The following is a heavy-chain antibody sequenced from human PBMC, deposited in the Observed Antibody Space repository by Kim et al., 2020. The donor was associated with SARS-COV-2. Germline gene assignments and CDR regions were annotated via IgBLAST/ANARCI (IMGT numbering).Heavy chain of an antibody. CDR3: ARSGYSSGWYYFDY. Sequence: GSLRLSCAASGFTFSSYWIHWVRQAPGKGLVWVSRINSDGSSTSYADSVKGRFTISRDNAKNTLYLQMNSLRAEDTAVYYCARSGYSSGWYYFDYWGQGTLVTVSS. CDR1: GFTFSSYW. CDR2: INSDGSST. V-gene: IGHV3-74*01. J-gene: IGHJ4*02. D-gene: IGHD6-19*01.